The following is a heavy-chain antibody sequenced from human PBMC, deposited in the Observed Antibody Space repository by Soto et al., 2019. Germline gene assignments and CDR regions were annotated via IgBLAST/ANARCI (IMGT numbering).Heavy chain of an antibody. CDR1: GFTFSSYG. Sequence: GGSLRLSCAASGFTFSSYGMHWVRQAPGKGLEWVAVISYDGSNKYYADSVKGRFTISRDNSKNTLYLQMNSLRAEDTAVYYCAKDREHGDADDSWFDPWGQGTLVTVSS. J-gene: IGHJ5*02. CDR2: ISYDGSNK. V-gene: IGHV3-30*18. CDR3: AKDREHGDADDSWFDP. D-gene: IGHD4-17*01.